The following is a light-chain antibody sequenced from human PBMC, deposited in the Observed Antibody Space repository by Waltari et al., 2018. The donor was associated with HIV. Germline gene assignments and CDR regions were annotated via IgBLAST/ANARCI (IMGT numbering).Light chain of an antibody. Sequence: QSVLTQPPSVSGTPGQTVPISCSGSTSNIDTEAFYRYQQLPGTAPKLLIYRNYKRPSGVSDRFSCSKSGASASLVISGLRSEDEAHYYCVSYDSRLDERLFGGGTKLTVL. CDR2: RNY. CDR3: VSYDSRLDERL. J-gene: IGLJ3*02. V-gene: IGLV1-47*01. CDR1: TSNIDTEA.